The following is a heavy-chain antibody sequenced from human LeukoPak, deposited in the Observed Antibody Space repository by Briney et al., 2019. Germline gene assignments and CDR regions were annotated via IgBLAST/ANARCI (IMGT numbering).Heavy chain of an antibody. CDR3: ARTNPQLWYGGYYYYVDV. V-gene: IGHV4-34*01. CDR2: TSHSGNT. Sequence: SETLSLTCAVYGGSFSGYYWSWVRQPPGKGLIWMGETSHSGNTNYDPSLKSRLTISVDTSKNQFSLKLTSVTAADTAVYFCARTNPQLWYGGYYYYVDVWGKGTTVIVSS. D-gene: IGHD3-10*01. J-gene: IGHJ6*03. CDR1: GGSFSGYY.